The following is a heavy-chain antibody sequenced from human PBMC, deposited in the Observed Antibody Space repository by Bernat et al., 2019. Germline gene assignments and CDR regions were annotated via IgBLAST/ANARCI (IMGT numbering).Heavy chain of an antibody. Sequence: QVQLVESGGGMVQPGRSLRLSCAASGFTFSSYGMHWVRQAPGKGLEWVAVIWYDGSNKYYADSVKGRFTISRDNSKNTLYLQMNSLRAEDTAVYYCARGAHYYDSSGYPLDYWGQGTLVTVSS. V-gene: IGHV3-33*01. J-gene: IGHJ4*02. D-gene: IGHD3-22*01. CDR1: GFTFSSYG. CDR3: ARGAHYYDSSGYPLDY. CDR2: IWYDGSNK.